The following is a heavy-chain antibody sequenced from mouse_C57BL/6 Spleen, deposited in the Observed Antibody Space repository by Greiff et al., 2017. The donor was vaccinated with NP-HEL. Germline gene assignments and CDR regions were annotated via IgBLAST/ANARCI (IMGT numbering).Heavy chain of an antibody. CDR1: GFTFSSYG. V-gene: IGHV5-6*01. CDR2: ISSGGSYT. D-gene: IGHD2-5*01. J-gene: IGHJ3*01. CDR3: ARETSNFAWFAY. Sequence: EVQRVESGGDLVKPGGSLKLSCAASGFTFSSYGMSWVRQTPDKRLEWVATISSGGSYTYYPDSVKGRFTISRDNAKNTLYLQMSSLKSEDTAMYYCARETSNFAWFAYWGQGTLVTVSA.